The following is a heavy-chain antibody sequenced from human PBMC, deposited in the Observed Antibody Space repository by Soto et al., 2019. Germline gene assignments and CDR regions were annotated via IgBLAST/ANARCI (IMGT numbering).Heavy chain of an antibody. Sequence: QVQLVQSGPEVKKPGASVKVSCKTSGYSFISYDVSWVRQAPGQGLEWMGWISGYNGNTNYAQKFQDRVTMTIDTSTSSAYMEVRSLRSDDTALYYCARGGTTVGASPCDYGGQGTLVTVSS. J-gene: IGHJ4*02. CDR3: ARGGTTVGASPCDY. V-gene: IGHV1-18*04. D-gene: IGHD1-26*01. CDR1: GYSFISYD. CDR2: ISGYNGNT.